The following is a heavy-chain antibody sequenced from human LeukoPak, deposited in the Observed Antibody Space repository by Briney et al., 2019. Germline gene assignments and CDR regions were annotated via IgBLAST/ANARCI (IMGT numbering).Heavy chain of an antibody. V-gene: IGHV5-51*01. D-gene: IGHD2-2*01. J-gene: IGHJ3*02. CDR1: GYSFTSYW. Sequence: GESLKISCKGSGYSFTSYWIGWVRQMRGTGLEWMGIIYPGDSYTRYSPSFQGQVTISADKSISTAYRQWSSLTASDTAMYYCARRGYCSSTSCRGVGAFDIWGQGTMVTVSS. CDR3: ARRGYCSSTSCRGVGAFDI. CDR2: IYPGDSYT.